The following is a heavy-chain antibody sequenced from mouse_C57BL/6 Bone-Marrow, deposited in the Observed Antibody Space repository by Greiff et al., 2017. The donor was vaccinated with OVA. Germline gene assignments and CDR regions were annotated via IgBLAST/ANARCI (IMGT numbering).Heavy chain of an antibody. Sequence: QVQLQQSGPGLVQPSQSLSITCTVSGFSLTSYGVHWVRQSPGKGLEWLGVIWSGGSTDYNAAFMSRLSITTDNSKSRVFLKRNSLQADDAAIYCCAKKGGGGAMDYWGQGTSVTVSS. V-gene: IGHV2-5*01. CDR2: IWSGGST. CDR1: GFSLTSYG. CDR3: AKKGGGGAMDY. J-gene: IGHJ4*01.